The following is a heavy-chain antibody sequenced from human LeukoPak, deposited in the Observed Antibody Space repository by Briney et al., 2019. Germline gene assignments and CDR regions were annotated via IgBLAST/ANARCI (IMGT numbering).Heavy chain of an antibody. CDR2: INPNSGGT. CDR3: ARREYSYGYHFDY. V-gene: IGHV1-2*02. CDR1: GYTLTGCY. Sequence: ASVKVSCKASGYTLTGCYMHWVRQAPGQGLEWMGWINPNSGGTNYAQKFQGRVTMTRDTSISTAYMELSRLRSDDTAVYYCARREYSYGYHFDYWGQGTLVTVSS. J-gene: IGHJ4*02. D-gene: IGHD5-18*01.